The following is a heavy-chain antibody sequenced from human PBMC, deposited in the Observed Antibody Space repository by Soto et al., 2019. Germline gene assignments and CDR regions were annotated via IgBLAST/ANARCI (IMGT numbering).Heavy chain of an antibody. V-gene: IGHV4-34*01. J-gene: IGHJ6*02. CDR3: ARVSGIYYYGMDV. Sequence: QVQLQQWGAGLLKPSETLSLTCAVYGGSFSGYYWNWIRQPPGKGLEWIGEINHSGSTNYNPSLKSRVTISVDTSKNQFSLKLSSVTAADTAVYYCARVSGIYYYGMDVWSQGTTVTVSS. CDR1: GGSFSGYY. CDR2: INHSGST. D-gene: IGHD3-10*01.